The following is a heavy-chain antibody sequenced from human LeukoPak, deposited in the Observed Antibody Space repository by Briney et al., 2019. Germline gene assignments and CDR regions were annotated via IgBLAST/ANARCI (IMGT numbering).Heavy chain of an antibody. CDR3: AKDKRITMIVVVKGPFDY. CDR1: GFTFSNYG. J-gene: IGHJ4*02. D-gene: IGHD3-22*01. V-gene: IGHV3-30*18. Sequence: GGSLRLSCAASGFTFSNYGMHWVRQAPGKGLEWVAVISYDGSNKYYADSVKGRFTISRDNSKNTLYLQMNSLRAEDTAVYYCAKDKRITMIVVVKGPFDYWGQGTLVTVSS. CDR2: ISYDGSNK.